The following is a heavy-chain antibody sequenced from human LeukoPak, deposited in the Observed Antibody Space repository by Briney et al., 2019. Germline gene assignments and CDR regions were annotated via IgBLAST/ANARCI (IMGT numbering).Heavy chain of an antibody. J-gene: IGHJ6*03. CDR2: ISYDGSNK. CDR3: ARDRYYGSGSYYYYYYMDV. V-gene: IGHV3-30*12. CDR1: GFTFSSYG. Sequence: GGSLRLSCAASGFTFSSYGVHWVRQAPGKGLEWVAVISYDGSNKYYADSVKGRFTISRDNSKNTLYLQMNSLRAEDTAVYYCARDRYYGSGSYYYYYYMDVWGKGTTVTVSS. D-gene: IGHD3-10*01.